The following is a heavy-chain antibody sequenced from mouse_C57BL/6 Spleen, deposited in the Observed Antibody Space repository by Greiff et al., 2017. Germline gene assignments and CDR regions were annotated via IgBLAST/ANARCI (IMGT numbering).Heavy chain of an antibody. J-gene: IGHJ1*03. Sequence: EVKLVESEGGLVQPGSSMKLSCTASGFTFSDYYMAWVRQVPEKGLEWVANINYDGSSTYYLDSLKSRFIISRDNAKNILYLQMSSLKSEDTATYYCARDLRWYFDVWGTGTTVTVSS. CDR1: GFTFSDYY. CDR2: INYDGSST. V-gene: IGHV5-16*01. CDR3: ARDLRWYFDV.